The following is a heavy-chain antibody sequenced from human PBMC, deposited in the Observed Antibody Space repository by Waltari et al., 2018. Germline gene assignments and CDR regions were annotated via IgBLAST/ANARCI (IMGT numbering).Heavy chain of an antibody. Sequence: QVQLQESGPGLVKPSETLSLTCTVSGGSISSHYWSWIRQPPGKGLEWIGYIYYSGSTNYNPSLKSRVTISVDTSKNQFSRKLSSVTAADTAVYYCARTADGDNRLWYFDYWGQGTLVTVSS. CDR1: GGSISSHY. CDR3: ARTADGDNRLWYFDY. V-gene: IGHV4-59*11. J-gene: IGHJ4*02. CDR2: IYYSGST. D-gene: IGHD3-10*01.